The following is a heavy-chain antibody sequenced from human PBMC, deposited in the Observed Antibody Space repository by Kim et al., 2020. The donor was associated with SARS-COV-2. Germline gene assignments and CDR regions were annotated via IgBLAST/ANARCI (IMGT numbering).Heavy chain of an antibody. Sequence: GGSLRLSCAASGFTFSSYAMSWVRQAPGKGLEWVSVIYSGGSSTYYADTVKGRFTISRDNSKNTMYLQMNSLRAEDTAVYYCAKGVGAAGYVDYWGQGTL. CDR3: AKGVGAAGYVDY. V-gene: IGHV3-23*03. CDR2: IYSGGSST. J-gene: IGHJ4*02. D-gene: IGHD1-26*01. CDR1: GFTFSSYA.